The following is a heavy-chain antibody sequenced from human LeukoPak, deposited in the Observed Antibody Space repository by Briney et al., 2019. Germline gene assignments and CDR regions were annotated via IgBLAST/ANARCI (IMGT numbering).Heavy chain of an antibody. J-gene: IGHJ6*02. Sequence: PGGSLRLSRAASGFTVSSNYMNRVRQAPGKGLEWVSVIYSGGSTYYADSVKGRFTISRDNSKNTLYLQMNSLRAEDTAVYYCARGVAPRYSGYDTLKHYRFYGMDVWGQGTTVTVSS. D-gene: IGHD5-12*01. CDR3: ARGVAPRYSGYDTLKHYRFYGMDV. CDR1: GFTVSSNY. CDR2: IYSGGST. V-gene: IGHV3-66*01.